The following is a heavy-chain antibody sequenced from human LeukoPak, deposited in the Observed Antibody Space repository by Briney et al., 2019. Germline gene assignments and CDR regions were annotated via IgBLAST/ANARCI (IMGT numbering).Heavy chain of an antibody. J-gene: IGHJ4*02. CDR3: ARTTYFYDSSGYYYNYYFDS. Sequence: PSETLSLTCTVSGGSISSSAYYWGWIRQPPGRGLDWIGSISYRGNSYYNASLKSRVNISVDTARNQFSLKLSSVTAADTAVYYCARTTYFYDSSGYYYNYYFDSWGQGTLVTVSS. V-gene: IGHV4-39*07. D-gene: IGHD3-22*01. CDR2: ISYRGNS. CDR1: GGSISSSAYY.